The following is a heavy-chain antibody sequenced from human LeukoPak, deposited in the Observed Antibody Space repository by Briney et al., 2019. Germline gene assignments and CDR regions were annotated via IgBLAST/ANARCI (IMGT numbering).Heavy chain of an antibody. Sequence: GSGPTLVNPTQILTLTCTFSGFSLSTSGVGVGWIRQPSGKALERLAINYWGDGHRHPPSIKSRLTITKDTSKKQVVLTMTNMDPVDTATYYCAHGPITMVRGVIIMYYYDYWGQGTLVTVSS. J-gene: IGHJ4*02. CDR1: GFSLSTSGVG. CDR2: NYWGDGH. V-gene: IGHV2-5*02. CDR3: AHGPITMVRGVIIMYYYDY. D-gene: IGHD3-10*01.